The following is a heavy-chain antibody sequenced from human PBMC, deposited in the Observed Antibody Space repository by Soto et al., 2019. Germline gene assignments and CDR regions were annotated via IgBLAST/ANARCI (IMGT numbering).Heavy chain of an antibody. D-gene: IGHD5-12*01. CDR2: INAGNGNT. Sequence: ASVKVSCKASGYTFTSYAMHWVRQAPGQRLEWMGWINAGNGNTKYSQKFQGRVTITRDTSARTAYLELSSLRSDDTAVYYCARHHGPTTSENWFDPWGQGTLDTVSS. J-gene: IGHJ5*02. CDR3: ARHHGPTTSENWFDP. CDR1: GYTFTSYA. V-gene: IGHV1-3*01.